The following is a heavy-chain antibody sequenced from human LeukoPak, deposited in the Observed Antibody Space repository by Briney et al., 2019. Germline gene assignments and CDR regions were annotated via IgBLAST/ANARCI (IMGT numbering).Heavy chain of an antibody. CDR1: GYTFTGYY. V-gene: IGHV1-2*02. J-gene: IGHJ4*02. CDR3: ARVPTRITMIIGY. Sequence: ASVKVSCKASGYTFTGYYMHWVRQAPGQGLEWMGWINPNSGGTNYAQKFQGRVTMTRDTSISTAYMELSRLRSDDTAVYYCARVPTRITMIIGYWGQGTLVTVSS. D-gene: IGHD3-22*01. CDR2: INPNSGGT.